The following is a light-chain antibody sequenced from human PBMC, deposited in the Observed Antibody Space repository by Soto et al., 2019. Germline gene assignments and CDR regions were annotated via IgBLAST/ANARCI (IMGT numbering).Light chain of an antibody. J-gene: IGLJ3*02. CDR3: YSAADNNGV. CDR1: VLAKKY. Sequence: SYELTQPSSVSVSPGRTARITCSGDVLAKKYARWFQQKPGQAPVLVIYKDSERPSGIPERFSGSSSGTAVTLAISGAQVEDEADYYCYSAADNNGVFGGGTQLTVL. CDR2: KDS. V-gene: IGLV3-27*01.